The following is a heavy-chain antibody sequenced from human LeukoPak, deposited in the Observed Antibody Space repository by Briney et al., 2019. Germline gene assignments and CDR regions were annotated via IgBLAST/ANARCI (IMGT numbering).Heavy chain of an antibody. CDR1: GGSFSGYY. J-gene: IGHJ4*02. Sequence: PSETLSLTCAVYGGSFSGYYWGWIRQPPGKGLEWIGEINHSGSTNYNPSLKSRVTISVDTSKNQFSLKLSSVTAADTAVYYCARGGYDSSGSDFDYWGQGTLVTVSS. CDR3: ARGGYDSSGSDFDY. CDR2: INHSGST. V-gene: IGHV4-34*01. D-gene: IGHD3-22*01.